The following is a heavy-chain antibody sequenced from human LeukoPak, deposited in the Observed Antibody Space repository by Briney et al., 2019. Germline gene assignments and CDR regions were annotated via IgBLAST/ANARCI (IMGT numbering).Heavy chain of an antibody. CDR3: AREFPWSSKGPAGMDV. V-gene: IGHV4-59*01. CDR2: IYYSGST. CDR1: GRSISSYY. D-gene: IGHD3-10*01. Sequence: SETLSLTCTVSGRSISSYYWSWIRQPPGKGLEWIGYIYYSGSTNYNPSLKSRVTISVDTSKNQFSLKLSSVTAADTAVYYCAREFPWSSKGPAGMDVWGQGTTVTVSS. J-gene: IGHJ6*02.